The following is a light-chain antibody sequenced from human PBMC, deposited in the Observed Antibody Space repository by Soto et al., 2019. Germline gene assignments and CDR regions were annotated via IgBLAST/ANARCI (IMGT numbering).Light chain of an antibody. J-gene: IGKJ4*01. CDR2: DAS. CDR1: QSVSSSTY. V-gene: IGKV3-20*01. CDR3: QQYGNSSLT. Sequence: EIVLTQSPGTLSLSPGQRATLSCRASQSVSSSTYLAWYQQKPGQAPRLLIYDASSRATGIPDRFSGSGSGTDFTLTISRLEPEDFAVYYCQQYGNSSLTFGGGTKVEIK.